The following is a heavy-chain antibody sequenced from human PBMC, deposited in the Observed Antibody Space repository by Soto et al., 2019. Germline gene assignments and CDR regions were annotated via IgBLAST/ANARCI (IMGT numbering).Heavy chain of an antibody. V-gene: IGHV3-48*03. J-gene: IGHJ6*02. CDR1: GFTFSSYE. Sequence: GGSLRLSCAASGFTFSSYEMNWVRQAPGKGLEWVSYISSSGSTIYYADSVKGRFTISRDNAKNSLYLQMNSLRAEDTAVYYCAGDRISSGWSQSYYYYYGMDVWGQGTTVTVSS. CDR3: AGDRISSGWSQSYYYYYGMDV. CDR2: ISSSGSTI. D-gene: IGHD6-19*01.